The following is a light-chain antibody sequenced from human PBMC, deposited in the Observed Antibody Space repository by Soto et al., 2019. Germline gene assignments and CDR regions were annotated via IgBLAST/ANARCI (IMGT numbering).Light chain of an antibody. CDR3: SSYTSSNTLYV. CDR2: EVS. Sequence: QSALTQPASVSGSPGQSITISCTGSSSDIAGYNFVSWYQQYPGKAPKLMIYEVSNRPSGVSNRFSGSKSGNTASLTISGLQAEDEADYYCSSYTSSNTLYVFGTGTKLTVL. CDR1: SSDIAGYNF. V-gene: IGLV2-14*01. J-gene: IGLJ1*01.